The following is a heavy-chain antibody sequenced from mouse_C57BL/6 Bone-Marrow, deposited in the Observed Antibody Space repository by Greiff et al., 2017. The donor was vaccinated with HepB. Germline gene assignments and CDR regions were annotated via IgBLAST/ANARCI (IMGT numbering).Heavy chain of an antibody. D-gene: IGHD2-3*01. CDR3: ARVYDGYYLYYAMDY. Sequence: EVKVVESEGGLVQPGSSMKLSCTASGFTFSDYYMAWVRQVPEKGLEWVANINYDGSSTYYLDSLKSRFIISRDNAKNILYLQMSSLKSEDTATYYCARVYDGYYLYYAMDYWGQGTSVTVSS. J-gene: IGHJ4*01. V-gene: IGHV5-16*01. CDR1: GFTFSDYY. CDR2: INYDGSST.